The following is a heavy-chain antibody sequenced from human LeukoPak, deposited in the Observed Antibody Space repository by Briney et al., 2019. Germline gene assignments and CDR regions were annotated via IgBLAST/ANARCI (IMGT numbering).Heavy chain of an antibody. D-gene: IGHD1-26*01. CDR1: GFTFSSYG. Sequence: HAGGSLRLSCAASGFTFSSYGMHWVRQAPGKGLEWVAVIWYDGSNKYYADSVEGRFTISRDNSKNTLYLQMNSLRAEDTAVYYCASGELLYEALDYWGQGTLVTVSS. CDR2: IWYDGSNK. CDR3: ASGELLYEALDY. V-gene: IGHV3-33*01. J-gene: IGHJ4*02.